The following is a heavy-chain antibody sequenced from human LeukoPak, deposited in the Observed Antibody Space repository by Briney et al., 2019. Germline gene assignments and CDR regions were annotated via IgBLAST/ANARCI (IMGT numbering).Heavy chain of an antibody. CDR1: GGTFSSYA. CDR2: INPNSGGT. D-gene: IGHD2-2*02. CDR3: ARGSRGDDCSSTSCYTYFDY. V-gene: IGHV1-2*02. J-gene: IGHJ4*02. Sequence: GASVKVSCKASGGTFSSYAISWVRQAPGQGLEWMGWINPNSGGTNYAQKFQGRVTMTRDTSISTAYMELSRLRSDDTAVYYCARGSRGDDCSSTSCYTYFDYWGQGTLVTVSS.